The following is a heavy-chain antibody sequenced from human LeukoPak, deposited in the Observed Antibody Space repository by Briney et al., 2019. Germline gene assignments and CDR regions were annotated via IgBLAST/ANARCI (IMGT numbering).Heavy chain of an antibody. CDR3: AREVLDVPAAGSGYMDV. Sequence: PSGSLKLSCTTAGDTITSYAISWVRQAPGQGLEWLGGITPVVSSTNYAHHEKVQGRVTITRDVSTSTAYMELTRVRSEDTAVYYCAREVLDVPAAGSGYMDVWGKGTTVT. V-gene: IGHV1-69*05. D-gene: IGHD3-10*01. CDR2: ITPVVSST. J-gene: IGHJ6*03. CDR1: GDTITSYA.